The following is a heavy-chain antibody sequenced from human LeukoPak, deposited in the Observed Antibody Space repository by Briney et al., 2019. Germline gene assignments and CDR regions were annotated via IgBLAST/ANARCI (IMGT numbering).Heavy chain of an antibody. CDR2: MNPNSGNT. Sequence: ASVKVSCKASGYTFTSYDINWVRQATGQGLEWMGWMNPNSGNTGYAQKFQGRVTMTRNTSISTAYMELSSLRSEDTAVYYCARDLPYYDILTGSYATWAAAGNLDYWGQGTLVTVSS. J-gene: IGHJ4*02. V-gene: IGHV1-8*01. CDR1: GYTFTSYD. D-gene: IGHD3-9*01. CDR3: ARDLPYYDILTGSYATWAAAGNLDY.